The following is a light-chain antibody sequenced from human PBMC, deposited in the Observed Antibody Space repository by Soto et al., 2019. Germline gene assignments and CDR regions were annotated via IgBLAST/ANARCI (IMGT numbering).Light chain of an antibody. CDR1: QSVSGY. Sequence: EIVLTQSLATLSLSPGERATLSCRASQSVSGYLAWYQQKPGQAPRLLIYDTSNRATGIPARFSGSGSGTDFTLTISSLEPEDFAVYYCHQRSNWPSTFGGGTKVEIK. CDR2: DTS. V-gene: IGKV3-11*01. CDR3: HQRSNWPST. J-gene: IGKJ4*01.